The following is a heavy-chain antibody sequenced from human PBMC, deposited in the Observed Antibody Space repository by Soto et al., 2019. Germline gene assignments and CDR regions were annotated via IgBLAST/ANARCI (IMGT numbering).Heavy chain of an antibody. CDR3: AHSDYVWGSYRPYNWFDP. CDR2: IYWNDDK. CDR1: GFSLSTSGVG. Sequence: QITLKESGPMVVKPTQTLTLTCTFSGFSLSTSGVGVGWIRQPPGKALEWLALIYWNDDKRYSPSLKSRHTIDKETSKNQVVLTMTNVDPVDTATYYCAHSDYVWGSYRPYNWFDPWGQGTLVTVSS. J-gene: IGHJ5*02. V-gene: IGHV2-5*01. D-gene: IGHD3-16*02.